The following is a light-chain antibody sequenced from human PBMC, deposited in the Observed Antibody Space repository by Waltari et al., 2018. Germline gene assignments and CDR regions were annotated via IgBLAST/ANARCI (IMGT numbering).Light chain of an antibody. Sequence: EIVMTQSPATLSLSPEERATLSCSASQSDTTHLGWIQQKPGQAPRHLIYDASKSATGIPARFSGSGSGTDFTLTISNLEPEDFAIYYCHQRSSWPLTFGGGTRVEI. J-gene: IGKJ4*01. CDR3: HQRSSWPLT. CDR2: DAS. CDR1: QSDTTH. V-gene: IGKV3-11*01.